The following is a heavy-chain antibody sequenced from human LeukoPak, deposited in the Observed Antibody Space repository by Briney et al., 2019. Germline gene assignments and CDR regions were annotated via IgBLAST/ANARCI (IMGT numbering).Heavy chain of an antibody. CDR2: IYYSGST. CDR3: ARDLSNWFDP. CDR1: GGSISSGGYY. Sequence: SETLSLTCTVSGGSISSGGYYWSWIRQHPGKGLEWIGYIYYSGSTYYNPSLKSRVTISVDTSKNQFSLKLSSVTAADTAVYYRARDLSNWFDPWGQGTLVTVSS. V-gene: IGHV4-31*03. J-gene: IGHJ5*02.